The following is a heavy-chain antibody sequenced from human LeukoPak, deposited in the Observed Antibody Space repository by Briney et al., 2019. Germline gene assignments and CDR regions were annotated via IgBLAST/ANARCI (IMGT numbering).Heavy chain of an antibody. CDR3: ARGSQDSSGYSDY. J-gene: IGHJ4*02. D-gene: IGHD3-22*01. CDR1: GGTFSSYA. Sequence: ASVKVSCKASGGTFSSYAISWVRQAPGQGLEWMGRIIPIFGIANYAQKFQGRVMITADKSTSTAYMELSSLRSEDTAVYYCARGSQDSSGYSDYWGQGTLVTVSS. CDR2: IIPIFGIA. V-gene: IGHV1-69*04.